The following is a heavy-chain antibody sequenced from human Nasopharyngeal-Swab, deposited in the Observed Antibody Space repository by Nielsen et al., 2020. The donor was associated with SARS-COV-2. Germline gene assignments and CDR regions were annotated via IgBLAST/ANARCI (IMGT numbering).Heavy chain of an antibody. Sequence: SETLSLTCAVYGGSFSGYYWSWIRQPPGKGLEWIGEINHSGSTNYNPSLKSRVTRSVDTSKNQFSLKLSSVTAADTAVYYCARRNKNILTGFDYWGQGTLVTVSS. V-gene: IGHV4-34*01. J-gene: IGHJ4*02. CDR3: ARRNKNILTGFDY. CDR1: GGSFSGYY. CDR2: INHSGST. D-gene: IGHD3-9*01.